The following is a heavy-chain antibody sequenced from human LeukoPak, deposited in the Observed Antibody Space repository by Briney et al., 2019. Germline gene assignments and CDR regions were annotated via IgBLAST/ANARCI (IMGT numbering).Heavy chain of an antibody. J-gene: IGHJ6*04. Sequence: GGSLRLSCAASGFTVSSNYRSWIRQAPGKGLEWVAVIYSGGSTYYAESVKGRFTISRDKSKNKLSLQMNSLTAEDTAVYYCARDQGMGYMDVWGKGNTVIISS. CDR1: GFTVSSNY. CDR3: ARDQGMGYMDV. D-gene: IGHD6-13*01. CDR2: IYSGGST. V-gene: IGHV3-53*01.